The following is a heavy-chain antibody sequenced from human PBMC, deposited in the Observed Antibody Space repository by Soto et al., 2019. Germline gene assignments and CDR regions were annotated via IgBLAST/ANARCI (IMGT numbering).Heavy chain of an antibody. Sequence: QVQLQQCGAGLLKPSETLSLTCAVYGGSFSGYYWSWIRQPPGKGLEWIGEINHSGSTNYNPSLKSRVTISVDTSKNQFSLKLSSVTAADTAVYYCARGPRRVAVADYWGQGTLVTVSS. J-gene: IGHJ4*02. CDR2: INHSGST. D-gene: IGHD2-15*01. CDR1: GGSFSGYY. CDR3: ARGPRRVAVADY. V-gene: IGHV4-34*01.